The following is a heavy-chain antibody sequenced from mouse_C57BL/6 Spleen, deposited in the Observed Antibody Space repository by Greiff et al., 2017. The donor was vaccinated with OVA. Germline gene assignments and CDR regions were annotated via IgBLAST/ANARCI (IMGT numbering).Heavy chain of an antibody. J-gene: IGHJ2*01. CDR3: ARRNWDFDY. Sequence: QVQLQQPGAELVKPGASVKLSCKASGYTFTSYWMQWVQQRPGQGLEWIGEIDPSDSYNNYNQKFKGKATVTVDTSSSTAYMQLSSLTSEDAAVYYCARRNWDFDYWGQGTTLTVSS. CDR2: IDPSDSYN. D-gene: IGHD4-1*01. V-gene: IGHV1-50*01. CDR1: GYTFTSYW.